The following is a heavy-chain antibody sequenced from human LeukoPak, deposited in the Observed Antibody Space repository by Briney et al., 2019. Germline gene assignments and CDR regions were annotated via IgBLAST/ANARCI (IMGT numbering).Heavy chain of an antibody. V-gene: IGHV3-23*01. J-gene: IGHJ4*02. CDR2: INTSGGIT. Sequence: GGSLRLSCAASGFTFNNYAMSWVRQAPGKGLEWVSGINTSGGITYYADSVKGRFTISRDNSKNTLFLQMNSLRGEDTALYYCTKEGEIYSKSYYFDYWGPGTLVTVSS. D-gene: IGHD4-4*01. CDR1: GFTFNNYA. CDR3: TKEGEIYSKSYYFDY.